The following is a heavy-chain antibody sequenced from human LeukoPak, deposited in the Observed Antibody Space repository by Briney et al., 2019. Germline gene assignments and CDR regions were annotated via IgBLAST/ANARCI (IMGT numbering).Heavy chain of an antibody. CDR3: ARQDGSGLFYFDY. V-gene: IGHV5-10-1*01. CDR2: IDPSDSYT. Sequence: GESLKISCKGSGYIFTSYWISWVRQMPGKGLEWMGRIDPSDSYTNYSPSFQGHVTISADKSISTAYLQWSSLKAPDTAMYYCARQDGSGLFYFDYWGQGTLVTVSS. CDR1: GYIFTSYW. D-gene: IGHD3-10*01. J-gene: IGHJ4*02.